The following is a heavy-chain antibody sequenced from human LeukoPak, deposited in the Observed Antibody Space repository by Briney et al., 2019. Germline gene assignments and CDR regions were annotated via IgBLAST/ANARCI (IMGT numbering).Heavy chain of an antibody. CDR3: VRGFPSAVLVVTASPNDY. J-gene: IGHJ4*02. D-gene: IGHD2-15*01. Sequence: PGGSLRLSCSASAFTFSTYSMNWVGRAPGKGLGWVSSIIIISSQKYYADSVKGRFNISRDNAKNSLFLQMDSLRAEDTAVYYCVRGFPSAVLVVTASPNDYWGQGTLVTVSS. CDR1: AFTFSTYS. V-gene: IGHV3-21*01. CDR2: IIIISSQK.